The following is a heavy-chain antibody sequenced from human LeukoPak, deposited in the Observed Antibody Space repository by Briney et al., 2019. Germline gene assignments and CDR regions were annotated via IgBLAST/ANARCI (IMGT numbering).Heavy chain of an antibody. Sequence: ASVKVSCNASGYTFTGYYMHWVRQAPGQGLEWMGWINPNSGGTNYAQKFQSRVTMTRDTSISTAYMELSRLRSDDTAVYYCARGDILTGYHFDYWGQGTLVTVSS. CDR2: INPNSGGT. CDR1: GYTFTGYY. V-gene: IGHV1-2*02. J-gene: IGHJ4*02. CDR3: ARGDILTGYHFDY. D-gene: IGHD3-9*01.